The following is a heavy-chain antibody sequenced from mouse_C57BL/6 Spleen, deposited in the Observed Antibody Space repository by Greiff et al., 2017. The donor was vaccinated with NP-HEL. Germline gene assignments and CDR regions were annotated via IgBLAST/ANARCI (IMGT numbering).Heavy chain of an antibody. V-gene: IGHV1-80*01. J-gene: IGHJ2*01. Sequence: QVQLQQSGAELVKPGASVKISCKASGYAFSSYWMNWVKQRPGKGLEWIGQIYPGDGDTNYNGKFKGKATLTADKSSSTAYMQLSSLTSEDSAVYFCARSGHYYVSSLLDYWGQGTTLTVSS. CDR3: ARSGHYYVSSLLDY. D-gene: IGHD1-1*01. CDR1: GYAFSSYW. CDR2: IYPGDGDT.